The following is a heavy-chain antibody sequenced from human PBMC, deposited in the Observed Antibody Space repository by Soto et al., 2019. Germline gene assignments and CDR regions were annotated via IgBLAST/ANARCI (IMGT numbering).Heavy chain of an antibody. CDR1: GDSVSSNSAA. J-gene: IGHJ3*02. Sequence: SQTLSLTCAISGDSVSSNSAAWNWIRQSPSRGLEWLGRTYYRSKWYNDYAVSVKSRITINPDTSKNQFSLQLNSVTPEDTAVYYCARIFGDCSGGSCYWSRDGYNLLAFDIWGQGTMVTVSS. V-gene: IGHV6-1*01. CDR2: TYYRSKWYN. D-gene: IGHD2-15*01. CDR3: ARIFGDCSGGSCYWSRDGYNLLAFDI.